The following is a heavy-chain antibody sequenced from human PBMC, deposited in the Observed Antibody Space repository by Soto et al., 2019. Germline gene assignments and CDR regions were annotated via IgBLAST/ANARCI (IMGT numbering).Heavy chain of an antibody. CDR2: VNAGNGNT. V-gene: IGHV1-3*01. D-gene: IGHD2-15*01. Sequence: ASVKVSCKASGYTFTSYAMHWVRQAPGQRLEWMGWVNAGNGNTKYSQKFQGRVTITRDTSASTAYMELSSLRSEDTAVYYCARDYCSGGSCYLPFFDYWGQGTLVTVSS. J-gene: IGHJ4*02. CDR1: GYTFTSYA. CDR3: ARDYCSGGSCYLPFFDY.